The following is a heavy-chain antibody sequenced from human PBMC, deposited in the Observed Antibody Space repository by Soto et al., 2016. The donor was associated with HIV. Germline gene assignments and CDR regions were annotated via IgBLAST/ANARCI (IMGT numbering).Heavy chain of an antibody. Sequence: QVQLVQSGAEVKKPGSSVEVSCKASGGTFSSYAISWVRQAPGQGLEWMGGMNPNSGNTGYAQKFQGRVTITRNTSISTAYMELSSLTSEDTAVYYCARVVSGYYFDYWGQGTLVTVSS. D-gene: IGHD2-15*01. CDR1: GGTFSSYA. CDR2: MNPNSGNT. V-gene: IGHV1-8*03. CDR3: ARVVSGYYFDY. J-gene: IGHJ4*02.